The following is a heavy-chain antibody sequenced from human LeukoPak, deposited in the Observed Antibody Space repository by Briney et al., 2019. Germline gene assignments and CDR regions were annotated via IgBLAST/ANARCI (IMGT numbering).Heavy chain of an antibody. D-gene: IGHD3-10*01. Sequence: EASVKVSCKASGYTFTSYGISWVRQAPGQGLEWLGWISAYNGNTNYAQKLQGRVTMTTDTSTSTAYMELRSLRSDDTAVYYCARDRQLQWFGEFNVDFDYWGRGTLVTVSS. V-gene: IGHV1-18*01. CDR1: GYTFTSYG. J-gene: IGHJ4*02. CDR2: ISAYNGNT. CDR3: ARDRQLQWFGEFNVDFDY.